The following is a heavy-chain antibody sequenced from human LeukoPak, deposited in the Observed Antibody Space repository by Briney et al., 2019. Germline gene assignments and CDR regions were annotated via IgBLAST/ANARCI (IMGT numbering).Heavy chain of an antibody. CDR2: INPNSGGT. CDR3: ARAYTEYYYDSSGY. CDR1: GYTFTGYY. V-gene: IGHV1-2*02. J-gene: IGHJ4*02. Sequence: ASVKVSCKASGYTFTGYYMHWVRQAPGQGLGWLGWINPNSGGTNYAQKFQGRVTMTRDTSISTAYMELSRLRSDDTAVYYCARAYTEYYYDSSGYWGQGTLVTVSS. D-gene: IGHD3-22*01.